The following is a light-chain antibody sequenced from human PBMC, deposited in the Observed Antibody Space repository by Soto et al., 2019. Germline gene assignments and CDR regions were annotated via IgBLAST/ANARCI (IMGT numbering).Light chain of an antibody. CDR2: EGS. J-gene: IGLJ2*01. V-gene: IGLV2-23*01. CDR1: SSDVGSYNL. CDR3: CSYAGSSTYVV. Sequence: QSVLTQPPSASGSPGQSITISCTGTSSDVGSYNLVSWYQQHPGKAPKLMIYEGSKWPSGVSNRFSGSKSGNTASLTISGLQAEDEADYYCCSYAGSSTYVVFGGGTKLTVL.